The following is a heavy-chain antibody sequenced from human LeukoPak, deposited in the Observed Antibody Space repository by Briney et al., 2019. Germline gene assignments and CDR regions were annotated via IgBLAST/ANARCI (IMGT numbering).Heavy chain of an antibody. V-gene: IGHV4-4*07. CDR1: GGSISSYY. D-gene: IGHD3-10*01. CDR3: ASTIPWFGEPGAFDI. CDR2: IYTSGST. J-gene: IGHJ3*02. Sequence: SETLSLTCTVSGGSISSYYWSWIRQPAGKGLEWIGRIYTSGSTNYNPSLKSRVTMSVDPSKNQFSLKLSSVTAADTAVYYCASTIPWFGEPGAFDIWGQGTMVTVSS.